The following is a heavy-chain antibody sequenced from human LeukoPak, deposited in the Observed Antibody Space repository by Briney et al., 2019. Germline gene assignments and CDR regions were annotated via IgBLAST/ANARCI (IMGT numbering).Heavy chain of an antibody. CDR2: INWNGGST. CDR3: ARAMPTVTEIDY. Sequence: GGSLRLSCAASGFTFSSHGMQLVRQAPGKGLEWVSGINWNGGSTGYADSVKGRFTISRDNAKNSLYLQMNSLRAEDTALYYCARAMPTVTEIDYWGQGTLVTVSS. D-gene: IGHD4-17*01. J-gene: IGHJ4*02. CDR1: GFTFSSHG. V-gene: IGHV3-20*04.